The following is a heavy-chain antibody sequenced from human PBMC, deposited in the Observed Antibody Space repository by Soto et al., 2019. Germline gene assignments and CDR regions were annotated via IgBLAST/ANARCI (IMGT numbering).Heavy chain of an antibody. Sequence: ASVKVSCKASGYTFTGYYMHWVRQAPGQGLEWMGWINPNSGGTNYAQKFQGWVTMTRDTSISTAYMELSRLRSDDTAVYYCARDLEVRGGYVTNYYGMDGWGQGTTVTVSS. CDR1: GYTFTGYY. D-gene: IGHD6-19*01. CDR2: INPNSGGT. V-gene: IGHV1-2*04. CDR3: ARDLEVRGGYVTNYYGMDG. J-gene: IGHJ6*02.